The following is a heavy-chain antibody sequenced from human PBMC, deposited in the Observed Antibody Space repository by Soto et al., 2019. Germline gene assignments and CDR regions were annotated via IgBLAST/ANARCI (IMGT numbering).Heavy chain of an antibody. CDR2: ISWNSGSI. J-gene: IGHJ4*02. V-gene: IGHV3-9*01. Sequence: EVQLVESGGGLVQPGRSLRLSCAASGFTFDDYAMHWVRQAPGKGLEWVSGISWNSGSIGYADSVKGRFTISRDNAKNSLYLQMNSLRAEDTALYYCAKDIDARYSSSWYFDYWGQGTLVTVSS. CDR1: GFTFDDYA. D-gene: IGHD6-13*01. CDR3: AKDIDARYSSSWYFDY.